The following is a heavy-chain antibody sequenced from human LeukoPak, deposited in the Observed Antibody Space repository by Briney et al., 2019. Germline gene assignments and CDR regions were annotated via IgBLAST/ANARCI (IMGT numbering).Heavy chain of an antibody. CDR1: GYTLSELA. CDR2: FDPENGEI. CDR3: AAIAAAGTLDY. J-gene: IGHJ4*02. D-gene: IGHD6-25*01. V-gene: IGHV1-24*01. Sequence: ASVKVSYKVSGYTLSELAMHWVRQTPGKGLEWMGGFDPENGEIIYAKNFQGRITMTEDPSTDTAYMDLSNLRSDDTAVYYCAAIAAAGTLDYWGQGTQVSVSS.